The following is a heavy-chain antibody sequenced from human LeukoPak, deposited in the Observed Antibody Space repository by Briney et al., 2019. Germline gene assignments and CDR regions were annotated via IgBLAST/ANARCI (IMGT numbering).Heavy chain of an antibody. D-gene: IGHD6-13*01. CDR1: GFTFSSYE. CDR3: AREVTAAADY. Sequence: GGSLRLSCAASGFTFSSYERNWVRQAPGKGLEWVSYISSSGSTIYYADSVKGRFTISRDNAKNSLYLQMNSLRAEDTAVYYCAREVTAAADYWGQGTLVTVSS. CDR2: ISSSGSTI. J-gene: IGHJ4*02. V-gene: IGHV3-48*03.